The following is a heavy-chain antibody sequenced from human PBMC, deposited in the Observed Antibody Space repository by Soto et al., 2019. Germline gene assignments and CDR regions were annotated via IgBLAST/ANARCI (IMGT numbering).Heavy chain of an antibody. V-gene: IGHV2-5*02. D-gene: IGHD3-22*01. CDR2: IYWDDDK. Sequence: SGPTLVNPTQTLTLTCTFSGFSLSTSGVGMGWIRQPPGKALEWLALIYWDDDKRYSPSLKSRLTITKDTSKNQVVLTMTNMDPVDTATYYCAHSLIGYYYDSSVSNWFDPWGQGTLVTVSS. CDR1: GFSLSTSGVG. J-gene: IGHJ5*02. CDR3: AHSLIGYYYDSSVSNWFDP.